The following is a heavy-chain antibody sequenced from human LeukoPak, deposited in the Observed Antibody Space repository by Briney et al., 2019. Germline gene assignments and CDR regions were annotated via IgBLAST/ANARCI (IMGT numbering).Heavy chain of an antibody. CDR3: AKGYSSGWSPFDY. D-gene: IGHD6-19*01. CDR2: ISYDGSNK. CDR1: GFTFSDYY. J-gene: IGHJ4*02. Sequence: GGSLRLSCAASGFTFSDYYMSWIRQAPGKGLEWVAVISYDGSNKYFADSVKGRFTISRDNSKNTLYLQMNNLRAEDTAIYYCAKGYSSGWSPFDYCGQGTLVTVPS. V-gene: IGHV3-30*18.